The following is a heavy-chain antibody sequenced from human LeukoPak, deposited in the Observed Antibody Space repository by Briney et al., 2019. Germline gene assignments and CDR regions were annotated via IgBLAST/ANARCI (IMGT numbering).Heavy chain of an antibody. D-gene: IGHD5-12*01. J-gene: IGHJ2*01. Sequence: PSETLSLTCTVSGGSISSSSYYWGWIRQPPGKGLEWIGSIYYSGSTYYNPSLESRVTISVDTSKNQFSLKLSSVTAADTAVYYCARHTVATKPYWYFDLWGRGTLVTVSS. V-gene: IGHV4-39*01. CDR3: ARHTVATKPYWYFDL. CDR1: GGSISSSSYY. CDR2: IYYSGST.